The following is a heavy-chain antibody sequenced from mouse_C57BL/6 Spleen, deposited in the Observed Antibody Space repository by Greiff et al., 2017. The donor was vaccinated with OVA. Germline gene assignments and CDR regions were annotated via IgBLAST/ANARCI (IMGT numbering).Heavy chain of an antibody. D-gene: IGHD2-5*01. V-gene: IGHV5-16*01. CDR3: ARAAYYSNSYYFDY. CDR1: GFTFSDYY. CDR2: INSDGSST. Sequence: EVQLVESEGGLVQPGSSMKLSCTASGFTFSDYYMAWVRQVPEKGLEWVANINSDGSSTYYLDSLKSRFIISRDNAKNILYLQMSSLKSEDTATYYCARAAYYSNSYYFDYWGQGTTLTVSS. J-gene: IGHJ2*01.